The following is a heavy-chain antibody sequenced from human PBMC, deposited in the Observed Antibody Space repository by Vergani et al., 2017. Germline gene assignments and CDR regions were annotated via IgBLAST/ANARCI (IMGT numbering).Heavy chain of an antibody. CDR2: ISWNSGSI. J-gene: IGHJ6*02. CDR1: GFTFDDYA. Sequence: VQLVESGGGVVQPGRSLRLSCAASGFTFDDYAMHWVRQAPGKGLEWVSGISWNSGSIGNADSVKGRFTISRDNAKTSLYLQMNSLRAEDTAVYYCAREGADFWSGYNYYYYGMDVWGQGTTVTVSS. D-gene: IGHD3-3*01. CDR3: AREGADFWSGYNYYYYGMDV. V-gene: IGHV3-9*01.